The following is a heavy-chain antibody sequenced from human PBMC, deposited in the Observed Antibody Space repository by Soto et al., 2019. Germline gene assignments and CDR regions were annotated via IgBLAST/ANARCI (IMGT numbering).Heavy chain of an antibody. V-gene: IGHV3-11*01. J-gene: IGHJ4*02. Sequence: QVQLVESGGGLVKPGGSLRLSCAVSGFTFSDHYMSWIRQAPGKGLEWVSYISSSGSTIYYADSVKGRFTISRDDAKNSLFLQMNSLRAEDTAVYYWAIVVGPGYSYGYGEYWGPGAQVTVSS. CDR3: AIVVGPGYSYGYGEY. CDR2: ISSSGSTI. CDR1: GFTFSDHY. D-gene: IGHD5-18*01.